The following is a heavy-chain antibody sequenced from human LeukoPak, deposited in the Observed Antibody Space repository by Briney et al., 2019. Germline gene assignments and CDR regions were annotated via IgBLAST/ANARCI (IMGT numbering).Heavy chain of an antibody. D-gene: IGHD1-1*01. CDR2: IYSAEST. J-gene: IGHJ4*02. V-gene: IGHV3-53*01. CDR3: ARLHRRQMTSFDY. Sequence: GGSLRLSCAGSGDGFTRHTMNWIRRAPGKGLEWVSAIYSAESTYYVDSVKGRFTISRDNSKNTLYLQMNSLRAEDTAVYYCARLHRRQMTSFDYWGQGTLITVSS. CDR1: GDGFTRHT.